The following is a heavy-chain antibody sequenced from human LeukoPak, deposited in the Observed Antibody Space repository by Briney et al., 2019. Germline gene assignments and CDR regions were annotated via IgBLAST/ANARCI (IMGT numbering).Heavy chain of an antibody. D-gene: IGHD6-19*01. V-gene: IGHV4-59*01. CDR1: GGSISSYY. CDR3: ASKAGGYSSGWYFDY. J-gene: IGHJ4*02. CDR2: IYYSGST. Sequence: SETLSLTCTVSGGSISSYYWSWIRQPPGKGLEWIGYIYYSGSTNYNPSLKSRVTISVDTSKNQFSLKLSSVTAADTAVYYCASKAGGYSSGWYFDYWGQGTLVTVSS.